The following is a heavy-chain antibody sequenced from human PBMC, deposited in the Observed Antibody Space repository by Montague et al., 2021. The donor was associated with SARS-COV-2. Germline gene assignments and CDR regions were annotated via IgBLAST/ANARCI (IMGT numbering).Heavy chain of an antibody. CDR3: AKDPHYDFWSGYYFDY. Sequence: SLRLSCAASGFTFSSYAMSWVRQAPGKGLEWVSAISGSGGSTYYADSMKGRFTISRDNSKNTLYLQMNSLRAEDTAVYYCAKDPHYDFWSGYYFDYWGQGTLVTVSS. CDR1: GFTFSSYA. J-gene: IGHJ4*02. D-gene: IGHD3-3*01. V-gene: IGHV3-23*01. CDR2: ISGSGGST.